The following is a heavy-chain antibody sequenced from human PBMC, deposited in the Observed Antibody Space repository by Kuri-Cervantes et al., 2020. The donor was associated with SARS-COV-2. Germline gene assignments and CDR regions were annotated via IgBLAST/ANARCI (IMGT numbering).Heavy chain of an antibody. CDR1: GYTVSSYG. CDR2: IRVSNGNT. CDR3: ARSYYGRYSDGFDI. Sequence: ASVKVSCKGYGYTVSSYGIAWVRQAPGQGLEWMAWIRVSNGNTNSAKKFQARVAMTTDTSTNTVFMELRSLRSDDTAVYYCARSYYGRYSDGFDIWGQGALVTVSS. J-gene: IGHJ3*02. V-gene: IGHV1-18*04. D-gene: IGHD1-26*01.